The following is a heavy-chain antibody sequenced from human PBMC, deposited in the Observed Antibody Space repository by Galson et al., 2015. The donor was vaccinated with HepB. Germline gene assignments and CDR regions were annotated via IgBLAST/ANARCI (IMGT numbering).Heavy chain of an antibody. Sequence: SVKVFCKASGYTFTSNGITWVRQAPGQGPEWMGWISPFSGGAHYAQSLQGRVTMNTDISTSTAYMELRSLTSDDTAVYYCARDEAHCDASRCQRGWFNPWGQGILVIVSS. J-gene: IGHJ5*02. CDR2: ISPFSGGA. CDR1: GYTFTSNG. D-gene: IGHD2-21*01. CDR3: ARDEAHCDASRCQRGWFNP. V-gene: IGHV1-18*04.